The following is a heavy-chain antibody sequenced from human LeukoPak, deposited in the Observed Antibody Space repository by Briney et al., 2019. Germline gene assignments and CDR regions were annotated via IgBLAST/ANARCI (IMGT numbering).Heavy chain of an antibody. V-gene: IGHV3-23*01. CDR3: AKDSPEYDYVWGSYRLDNNWFDP. CDR2: ISGSGGST. J-gene: IGHJ5*02. D-gene: IGHD3-16*02. CDR1: GFTFRNYA. Sequence: GGSLRLSCAASGFTFRNYAMSWVRQAPGKGLEWVSAISGSGGSTYYADSVKGRFTISRDNSKNTLYLQMNSLRAEDTAVYYCAKDSPEYDYVWGSYRLDNNWFDPWGQGTLVTVSS.